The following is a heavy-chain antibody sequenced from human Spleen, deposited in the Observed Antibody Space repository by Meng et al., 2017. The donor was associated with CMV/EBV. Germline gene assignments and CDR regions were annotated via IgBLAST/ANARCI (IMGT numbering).Heavy chain of an antibody. CDR1: GFSFSSYW. CDR2: IKLDGSEK. CDR3: ARATPTTIFGVVRGGNRNLDYYYGMDV. J-gene: IGHJ6*02. Sequence: GGSLSLSCAASGFSFSSYWMTWVRQAPGKGLEWVANIKLDGSEKYYVDSVKGRFTISRDNAKNSLYLQMNSLRAEDTAVYYCARATPTTIFGVVRGGNRNLDYYYGMDVWGQGTTVTVSS. D-gene: IGHD3-3*01. V-gene: IGHV3-7*01.